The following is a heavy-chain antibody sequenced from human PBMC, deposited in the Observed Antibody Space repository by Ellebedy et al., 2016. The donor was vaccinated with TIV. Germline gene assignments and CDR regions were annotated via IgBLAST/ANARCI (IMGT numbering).Heavy chain of an antibody. Sequence: MPGGSLRLSCTASGGSISSYYWSWIRQPPGKGLEWIGYIYYSGSTNYNPSLKSRVTISVDTSKNQFSLKLSSVTAADTAVYYCARYAVAGTFDYWGQGTLVTVSS. J-gene: IGHJ4*02. CDR3: ARYAVAGTFDY. D-gene: IGHD6-19*01. V-gene: IGHV4-59*01. CDR1: GGSISSYY. CDR2: IYYSGST.